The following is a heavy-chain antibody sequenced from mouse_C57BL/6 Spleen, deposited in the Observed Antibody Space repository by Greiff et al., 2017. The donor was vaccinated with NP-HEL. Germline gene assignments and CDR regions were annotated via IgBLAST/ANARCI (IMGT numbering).Heavy chain of an antibody. CDR2: IRSKSNNYAT. CDR3: VRHAYDSNPFAY. J-gene: IGHJ3*01. V-gene: IGHV10-1*01. Sequence: EVHLVESGGGLVQPKGSLKLSCAASGFSFNTYAMNWVRQAPGKGLEWVARIRSKSNNYATYYADSVKDRFTISSDDSESMRYLQMNNLKTEDTAMYDCVRHAYDSNPFAYWGQGTLVTVSA. CDR1: GFSFNTYA. D-gene: IGHD2-5*01.